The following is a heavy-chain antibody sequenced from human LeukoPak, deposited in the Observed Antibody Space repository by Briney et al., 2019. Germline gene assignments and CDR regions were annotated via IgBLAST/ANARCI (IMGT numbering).Heavy chain of an antibody. D-gene: IGHD1-26*01. Sequence: SETLSLTCAVYGGSFSGYYWSWIRQSPDKGLEWIGEINHSGRTNYNPSLKSRVTISIDTSKNQFSLKLTSVTAADTAVYYCAREEALGSGSFDYWGQGTLVTVPS. J-gene: IGHJ4*02. CDR1: GGSFSGYY. CDR3: AREEALGSGSFDY. V-gene: IGHV4-34*01. CDR2: INHSGRT.